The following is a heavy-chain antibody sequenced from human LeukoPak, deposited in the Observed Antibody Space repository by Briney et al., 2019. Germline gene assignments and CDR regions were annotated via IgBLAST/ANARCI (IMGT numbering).Heavy chain of an antibody. Sequence: ASVKVSCKASGYTFTGYYMHWVRQAPGQGLEWMGWINPNSGGTNYAQKFQGRVTMTRDTSISTAYMELSRLRSDDTAVYYCARAVYSSSWENFDYWGQGTLVTVS. CDR3: ARAVYSSSWENFDY. D-gene: IGHD6-13*01. J-gene: IGHJ4*02. CDR2: INPNSGGT. CDR1: GYTFTGYY. V-gene: IGHV1-2*02.